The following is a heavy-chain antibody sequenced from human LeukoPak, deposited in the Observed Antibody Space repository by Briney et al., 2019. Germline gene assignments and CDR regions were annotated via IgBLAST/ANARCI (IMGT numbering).Heavy chain of an antibody. Sequence: GGSLRLSCAASGFTFSSYATSWVRQAPGKGLEWVSAISGSGGSTYYADSVKGRFTISRDNSKNTLYLQMNSLRAEDTAVYYCAKSNYYYDSSGYSTHWGQGTLVTVSS. CDR3: AKSNYYYDSSGYSTH. D-gene: IGHD3-22*01. V-gene: IGHV3-23*01. CDR1: GFTFSSYA. J-gene: IGHJ4*02. CDR2: ISGSGGST.